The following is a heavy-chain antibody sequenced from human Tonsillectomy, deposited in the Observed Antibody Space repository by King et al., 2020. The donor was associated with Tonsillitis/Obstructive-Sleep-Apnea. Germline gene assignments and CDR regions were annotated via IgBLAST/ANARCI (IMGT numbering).Heavy chain of an antibody. J-gene: IGHJ4*02. Sequence: VQLVQSGGEVKKPGESLKISCKGSGYSFTSYWIGWVRQMPGKGLEWLGIIYPGDSDTRYSPSFQGQVTISADKSISTAYLQWSSLKALDTAMYYCASSPASGYDFAGFDYWGQGTLVTVSS. CDR3: ASSPASGYDFAGFDY. V-gene: IGHV5-51*01. CDR1: GYSFTSYW. CDR2: IYPGDSDT. D-gene: IGHD5-12*01.